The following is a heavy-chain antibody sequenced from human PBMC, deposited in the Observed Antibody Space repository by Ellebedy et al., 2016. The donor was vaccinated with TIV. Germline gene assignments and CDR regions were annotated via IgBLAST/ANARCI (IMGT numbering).Heavy chain of an antibody. CDR1: GYTFTGYY. D-gene: IGHD2-21*02. J-gene: IGHJ4*02. CDR2: ITPTNGGT. Sequence: AASVKVSCKASGYTFTGYYMHWVRQAPRQGLEWMGWITPTNGGTNYAQKFQGRVTMTRDTSISTAYMELSWLRSDDTAVYYCARDGACGGDCYGDNYWGQGSLVTVSS. CDR3: ARDGACGGDCYGDNY. V-gene: IGHV1-2*02.